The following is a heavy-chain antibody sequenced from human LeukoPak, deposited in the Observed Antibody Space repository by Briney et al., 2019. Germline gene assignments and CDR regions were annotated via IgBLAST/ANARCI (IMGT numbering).Heavy chain of an antibody. D-gene: IGHD3-10*01. Sequence: GGSLRPSCAASGFTVSSNYVSWVRQAPGKGLEWLSVFYSGGNTYYADSVKGRFTISRDNSKNTLYLQMNSLRAEDTAVYYCARDYYGSGRLDYWGQGTLVTVSS. CDR2: FYSGGNT. CDR1: GFTVSSNY. J-gene: IGHJ4*02. CDR3: ARDYYGSGRLDY. V-gene: IGHV3-53*01.